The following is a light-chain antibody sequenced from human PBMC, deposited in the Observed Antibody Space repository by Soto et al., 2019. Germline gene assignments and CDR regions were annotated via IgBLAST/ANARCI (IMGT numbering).Light chain of an antibody. V-gene: IGKV1-5*03. Sequence: DIQMTQSPSTLSASVGDRVTITCRASQSISSWLAWYRQKPGKAPNLLIYKASSLESGVPSRFSGSGSGTEFTLTISSLQPDDFATYYCQQYNSYLITFGQGTRLEIK. CDR2: KAS. J-gene: IGKJ5*01. CDR3: QQYNSYLIT. CDR1: QSISSW.